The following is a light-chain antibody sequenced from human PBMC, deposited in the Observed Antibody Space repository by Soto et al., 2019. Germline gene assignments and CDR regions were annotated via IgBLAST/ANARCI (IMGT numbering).Light chain of an antibody. V-gene: IGKV3-15*01. CDR1: QSVSSY. Sequence: EIVMTQSPATLSVSPGERATLSCRASQSVSSYLAWYQQKPGLPPRLLIYDASTMPTGIPDRFSGSGSGTDFTLTISSLQSADFAVYSCQQYSNWPPLYTFGRGTKLEIK. CDR3: QQYSNWPPLYT. CDR2: DAS. J-gene: IGKJ2*01.